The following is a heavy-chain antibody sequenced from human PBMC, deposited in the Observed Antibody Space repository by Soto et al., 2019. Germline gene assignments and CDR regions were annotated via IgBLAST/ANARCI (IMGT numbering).Heavy chain of an antibody. V-gene: IGHV4-34*01. J-gene: IGHJ5*02. CDR3: VRIRYQLAASVRWLDP. D-gene: IGHD3-16*01. CDR1: GGFLSESY. CDR2: SNPVGGT. Sequence: PSAPLSLTCAVYGGFLSESYWTWLRQPPGKGLEWIGESNPVGGTNYNPSLKSRATMSVDTSQNQFSLRLISVTAADTAMYFCVRIRYQLAASVRWLDPWGQGTPVTVSP.